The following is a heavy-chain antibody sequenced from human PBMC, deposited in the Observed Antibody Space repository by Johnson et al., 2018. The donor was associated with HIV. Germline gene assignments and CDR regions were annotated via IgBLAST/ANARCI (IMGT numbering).Heavy chain of an antibody. CDR3: AKVGGTTILRDAFDI. D-gene: IGHD1-1*01. CDR2: FYSGSNT. CDR1: GFSISSNY. V-gene: IGHV3-66*03. Sequence: VQLEESGGGLIQPGGSLRLSCKASGFSISSNYMSWVRQPPGKGLEWVSVFYSGSNTYYADSVKGRFNISRDNSKNTLYLQMNSLRAEDTAVYYCAKVGGTTILRDAFDIWGQGTMVTVSS. J-gene: IGHJ3*02.